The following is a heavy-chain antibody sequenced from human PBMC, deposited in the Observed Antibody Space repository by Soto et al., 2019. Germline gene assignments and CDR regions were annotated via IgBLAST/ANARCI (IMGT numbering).Heavy chain of an antibody. Sequence: SVKVSCKASGGTFSSFAISWVRQAPGQGLEWMGGIIPMLGTTKDAQKFQGRVTITADESTSTAYMELSSLRSEDTAVYYCARNLVRGGGYSVALNYFDYWGQGTLVTVSS. V-gene: IGHV1-69*13. J-gene: IGHJ4*02. CDR3: ARNLVRGGGYSVALNYFDY. CDR2: IIPMLGTT. CDR1: GGTFSSFA. D-gene: IGHD1-26*01.